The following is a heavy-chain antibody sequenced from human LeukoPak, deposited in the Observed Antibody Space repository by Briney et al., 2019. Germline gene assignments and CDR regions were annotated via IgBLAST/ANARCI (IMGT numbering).Heavy chain of an antibody. Sequence: TSSETLSLTCTVSGGSISSSSYYWSWIRQPAGKGLEWIGRIYTSGSTNYNPSLKSRVTISVDTSKNQFSLKLSSVTAADTAVYYCARDGDVPYWGQGTLVTVSS. CDR3: ARDGDVPY. J-gene: IGHJ4*02. CDR2: IYTSGST. V-gene: IGHV4-61*02. CDR1: GGSISSSSYY.